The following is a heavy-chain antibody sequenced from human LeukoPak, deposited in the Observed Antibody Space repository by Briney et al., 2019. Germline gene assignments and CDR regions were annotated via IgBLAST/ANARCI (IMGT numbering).Heavy chain of an antibody. V-gene: IGHV3-74*01. J-gene: IGHJ4*02. D-gene: IGHD3-22*01. CDR3: ARGEYYDSSVRYPPDY. CDR2: INSDGSST. CDR1: GFTFSSYW. Sequence: PGGSLRLSCAASGFTFSSYWMHWVRQAPGKGLVWVSRINSDGSSTNYADSVKGRFTISRDNAKNTLYLQMNSLRAEDTAVYYCARGEYYDSSVRYPPDYWGQGTLVTVSS.